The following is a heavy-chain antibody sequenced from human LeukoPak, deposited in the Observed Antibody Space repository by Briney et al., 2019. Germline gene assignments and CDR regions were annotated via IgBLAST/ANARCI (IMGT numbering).Heavy chain of an antibody. D-gene: IGHD6-13*01. CDR2: ISYDGSNK. CDR1: RFTFSTYG. J-gene: IGHJ4*02. Sequence: GGSLRLSCAASRFTFSTYGMHWVRQAPGRGLEWVAVISYDGSNKYYADSVKGRFTISRDNSKNTLYLQVNSLRAEDTAVYYCAKPRYSSSWYPYYFDYWGQGTLVTVPS. V-gene: IGHV3-30*18. CDR3: AKPRYSSSWYPYYFDY.